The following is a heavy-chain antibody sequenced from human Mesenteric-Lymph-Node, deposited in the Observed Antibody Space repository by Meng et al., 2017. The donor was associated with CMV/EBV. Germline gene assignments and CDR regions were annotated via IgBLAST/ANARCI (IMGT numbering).Heavy chain of an antibody. D-gene: IGHD3-10*01. Sequence: KASGYTFTRYGISWVRQAPGQGLEWMGWISAYNGNTNYAQKLQSRVTMTTDTSTRTAYMELRSLRSDDTAVYYCARDRYQVRGVMNYWGQGTLVTVSA. CDR2: ISAYNGNT. V-gene: IGHV1-18*01. CDR3: ARDRYQVRGVMNY. CDR1: GYTFTRYG. J-gene: IGHJ4*02.